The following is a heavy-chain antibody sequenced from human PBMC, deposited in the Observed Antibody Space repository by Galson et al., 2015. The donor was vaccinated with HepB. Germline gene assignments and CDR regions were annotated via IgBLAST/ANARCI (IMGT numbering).Heavy chain of an antibody. J-gene: IGHJ6*03. V-gene: IGHV1-18*01. CDR1: GYTFTSYG. CDR3: ARVAGIVGATTYYYYYMDV. CDR2: ISAYNGNT. Sequence: SVKVSCKASGYTFTSYGISWVRQAPGQGLEWVGWISAYNGNTNYAQKLQGRVTMTTDTSTSTAYMELRSLRSDDTAVYYCARVAGIVGATTYYYYYMDVWGKGTTVTVSS. D-gene: IGHD1-26*01.